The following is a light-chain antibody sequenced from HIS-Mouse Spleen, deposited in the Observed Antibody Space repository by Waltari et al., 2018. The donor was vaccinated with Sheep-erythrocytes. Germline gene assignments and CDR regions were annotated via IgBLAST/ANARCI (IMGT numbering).Light chain of an antibody. J-gene: IGLJ2*01. CDR1: NLGDKY. Sequence: SYELTQPPSVSVSPGQTASITCSGDNLGDKYACWYQQKPGQSPLLVIYQDSKRPSGSPERFSGSTSANPATLTISGTQAMDEADYYCQAWDSSDVVFGGGTKLTVL. CDR3: QAWDSSDVV. V-gene: IGLV3-1*01. CDR2: QDS.